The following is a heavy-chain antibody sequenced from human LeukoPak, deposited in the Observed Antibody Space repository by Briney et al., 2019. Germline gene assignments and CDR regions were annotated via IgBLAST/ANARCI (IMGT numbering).Heavy chain of an antibody. CDR3: AKMLAAAGIFDY. J-gene: IGHJ4*02. D-gene: IGHD6-13*01. CDR2: ISGSGGST. V-gene: IGHV3-23*01. Sequence: GGSLRLSCAASGFTFSSYGMSWVRQAPGKGLEWVSAISGSGGSTYYADSVKGRFTISRDNSKNTLYLQMNSLRAEDTAVYYCAKMLAAAGIFDYWGQGTLVTVSS. CDR1: GFTFSSYG.